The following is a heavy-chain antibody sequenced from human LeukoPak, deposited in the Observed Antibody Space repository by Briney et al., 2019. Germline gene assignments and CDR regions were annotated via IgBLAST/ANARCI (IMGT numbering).Heavy chain of an antibody. J-gene: IGHJ6*03. CDR1: GYTFTGYY. CDR3: ARDLAAGYYYYMDV. Sequence: ASVKVSCKAPGYTFTGYYMHWVRQAPGQGLEWMGWINPNSGGTNYAQKFQGRVTMTRDTSISTAYMELSRLRSDDTAVYYCARDLAAGYYYYMDVWGKGTTVTVSS. V-gene: IGHV1-2*02. CDR2: INPNSGGT. D-gene: IGHD6-25*01.